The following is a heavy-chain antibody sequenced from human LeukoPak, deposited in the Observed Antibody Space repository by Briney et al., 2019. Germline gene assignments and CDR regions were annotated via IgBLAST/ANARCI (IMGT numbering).Heavy chain of an antibody. J-gene: IGHJ6*02. CDR1: GFTFDDYA. CDR2: ISWNSGSI. V-gene: IGHV3-9*01. D-gene: IGHD3-3*01. Sequence: GRYLGLSCAASGFTFDDYAMHWVRQAPGKGLEWVSGISWNSGSIGYADSVKGRFTISRDNAKNSLYLQMNSLRAEDTALYYYAKENLRFLEWLPHRGGMDVWGQGTTVTVSS. CDR3: AKENLRFLEWLPHRGGMDV.